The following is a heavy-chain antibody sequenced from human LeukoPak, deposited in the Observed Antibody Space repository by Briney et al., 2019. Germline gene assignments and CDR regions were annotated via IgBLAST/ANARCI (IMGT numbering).Heavy chain of an antibody. CDR2: IKGDGSST. CDR3: AGWGDSGYDHS. D-gene: IGHD5-12*01. V-gene: IGHV3-74*01. J-gene: IGHJ4*02. CDR1: GLTFSSYW. Sequence: GGSLRLSCAGSGLTFSSYWMHWVRQAPGKGLVWVSRIKGDGSSTSYADSVKGRFTISRDNTKNTLYLQLNSLRAEDTAVYYCAGWGDSGYDHSWGQGTLVTVSS.